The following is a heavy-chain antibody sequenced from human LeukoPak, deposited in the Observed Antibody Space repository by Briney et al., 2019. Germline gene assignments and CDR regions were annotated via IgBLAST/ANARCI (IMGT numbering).Heavy chain of an antibody. CDR2: ISYDGSNK. CDR1: GFTFCSYA. Sequence: GGALRLSSADSGFTFCSYAMHRVRQAPGKGLERVAVISYDGSNKYYAHSVKGRFTISRDNSKYTLYLQMNSLRAEDTAVYYCARDRYDTYDSSGYPKDGLDYWGQGTLVTVSS. CDR3: ARDRYDTYDSSGYPKDGLDY. V-gene: IGHV3-30-3*01. J-gene: IGHJ4*02. D-gene: IGHD3-22*01.